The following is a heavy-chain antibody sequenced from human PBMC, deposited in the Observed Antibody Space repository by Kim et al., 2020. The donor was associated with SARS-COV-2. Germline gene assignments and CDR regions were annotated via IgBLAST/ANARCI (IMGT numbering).Heavy chain of an antibody. CDR1: GFTFSSYA. Sequence: GGSLRLSCAASGFTFSSYAMHWVRQAPGKGLEYVSAISSNGGSTYYANSVKGRFTISRDNSKNTLYLQMGSLRAEDMAVYYGASLYCSTTSCYYDYWGQG. CDR2: ISSNGGST. D-gene: IGHD2-2*01. CDR3: ASLYCSTTSCYYDY. V-gene: IGHV3-64*01. J-gene: IGHJ4*02.